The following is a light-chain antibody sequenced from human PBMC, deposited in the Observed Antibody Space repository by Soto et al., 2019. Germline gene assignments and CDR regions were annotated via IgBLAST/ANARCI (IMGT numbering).Light chain of an antibody. CDR2: EVS. Sequence: QSALTQPASVSGSPGQSITISCTGTSSDVGGYNYVSWYQQHPGKAPKLMIYEVSNRPSGVSNRFSGSKSGNTASLTISGLQAEDEADYYCTSFAGNNNFVFGGGTKVTVL. V-gene: IGLV2-14*01. CDR1: SSDVGGYNY. CDR3: TSFAGNNNFV. J-gene: IGLJ2*01.